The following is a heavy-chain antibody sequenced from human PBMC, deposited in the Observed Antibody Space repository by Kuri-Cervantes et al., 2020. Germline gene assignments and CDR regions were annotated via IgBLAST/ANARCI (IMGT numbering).Heavy chain of an antibody. CDR3: ARHGWLLWFGELFRGAFDI. J-gene: IGHJ3*02. D-gene: IGHD3-10*01. CDR1: GGSISSSSYY. V-gene: IGHV4-39*01. Sequence: ESLKISCTVSGGSISSSSYYWGWIRQPPGKGLEWIGSIYYSGSTYYNPSLKSRVTISVDTSKNQFSLKLSSVTAADTAVYYCARHGWLLWFGELFRGAFDIWGQGTMVTVSS. CDR2: IYYSGST.